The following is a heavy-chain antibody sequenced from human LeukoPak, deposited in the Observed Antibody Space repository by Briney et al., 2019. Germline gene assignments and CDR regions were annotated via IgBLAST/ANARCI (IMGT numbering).Heavy chain of an antibody. D-gene: IGHD4-17*01. CDR2: IYTGWTT. J-gene: IGHJ5*02. Sequence: PSETLSLTCTVSGTTISAFYWAWIRQSPGKGLEWIGYIYTGWTTNYNPSLYSRVTISVDTSKNQIFLKLRSVTAADTAVYFCARQFNDNGDYLGWFDPWGQGTLVTVSP. CDR3: ARQFNDNGDYLGWFDP. CDR1: GTTISAFY. V-gene: IGHV4-4*09.